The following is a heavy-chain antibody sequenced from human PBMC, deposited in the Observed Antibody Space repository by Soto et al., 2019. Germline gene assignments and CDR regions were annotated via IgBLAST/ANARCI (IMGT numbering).Heavy chain of an antibody. D-gene: IGHD3-10*01. J-gene: IGHJ6*02. CDR1: GFTFDDYT. CDR2: ISWDGGST. CDR3: AKGIWFGEFPYYYYYGMDV. Sequence: PGGSLRLSCAASGFTFDDYTMHWVRQAPGKGLEWVSLISWDGGSTYYADSVKGRFTISRDNSKNSLYLQMNSLRTEDTALYYCAKGIWFGEFPYYYYYGMDVWGQGTTVTVSS. V-gene: IGHV3-43*01.